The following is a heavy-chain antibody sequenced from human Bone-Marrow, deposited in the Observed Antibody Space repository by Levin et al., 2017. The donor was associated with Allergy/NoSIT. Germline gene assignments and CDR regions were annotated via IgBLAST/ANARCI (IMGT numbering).Heavy chain of an antibody. J-gene: IGHJ4*02. Sequence: PSETLSLTCAVYGGSFSGYYWSWIRQPPGKGLEWIGEINHSGSTNYNPSLKSRVTISVDTSKNQFSLKLSSVTAADTAVYYCARYCSSTSCRDYWGQGTLVTVSS. CDR3: ARYCSSTSCRDY. D-gene: IGHD2-2*01. V-gene: IGHV4-34*01. CDR1: GGSFSGYY. CDR2: INHSGST.